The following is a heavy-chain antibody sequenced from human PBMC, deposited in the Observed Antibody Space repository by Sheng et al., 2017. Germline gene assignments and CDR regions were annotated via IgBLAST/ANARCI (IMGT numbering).Heavy chain of an antibody. V-gene: IGHV3-66*04. J-gene: IGHJ4*02. CDR2: IYSGGNT. CDR1: GFTVRSNY. Sequence: EVRLVESGGGLVRPGGSLRLSCAVSGFTVRSNYMSWVRQAPGKGLEWVSVIYSGGNTYYADSVKGRFTISRDNSKNTLYLQMNSLRAEDTAVYYCASQIKGYISGWYGEGLLDYWGQGNPGHRLL. CDR3: ASQIKGYISGWYGEGLLDY. D-gene: IGHD6-19*01.